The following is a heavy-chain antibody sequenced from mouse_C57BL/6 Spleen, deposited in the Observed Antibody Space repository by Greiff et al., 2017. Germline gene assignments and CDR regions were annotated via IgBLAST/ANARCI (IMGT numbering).Heavy chain of an antibody. D-gene: IGHD1-1*01. CDR1: GYAFSSSW. CDR3: ARYYGSSYQYFDV. V-gene: IGHV1-82*01. Sequence: QVQLKESGPELVKPGASVKISCKASGYAFSSSWMNWVKQRPGKGLEGIGRIYPGDGDTNYNGKFKGKATLTADKAASTAYMQLSSLTSEDSAVYFCARYYGSSYQYFDVWGTGTTVTVSS. J-gene: IGHJ1*03. CDR2: IYPGDGDT.